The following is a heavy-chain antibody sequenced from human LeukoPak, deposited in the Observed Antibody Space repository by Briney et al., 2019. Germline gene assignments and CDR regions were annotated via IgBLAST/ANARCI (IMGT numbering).Heavy chain of an antibody. CDR2: INHSGST. V-gene: IGHV4-34*01. J-gene: IGHJ6*03. D-gene: IGHD4-17*01. CDR3: ARRLTGTYGDYYYMDV. CDR1: GGSFSGYY. Sequence: SETLPLTCAVYGGSFSGYYWSWIRQPPGKGLEWIGEINHSGSTNYNPSLKSRVTISVDTSKNQFSLKLSSVTAADTAVYYCARRLTGTYGDYYYMDVWGKGTTVTISS.